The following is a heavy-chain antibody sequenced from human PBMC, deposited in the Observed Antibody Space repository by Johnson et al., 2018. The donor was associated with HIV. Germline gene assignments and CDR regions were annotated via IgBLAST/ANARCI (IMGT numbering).Heavy chain of an antibody. CDR3: SKVGATVVTPRGEAFDI. Sequence: QVQLVESGGGVVQPGRSLRLSCAASGFTFRSHAMHWVRQAPGKGLEWVAVMWYDGSNKYYADSVKGRFTISRENSKNTLYLQMNSLRAEDTAVYYCSKVGATVVTPRGEAFDIWGQGAMVTVSS. CDR1: GFTFRSHA. D-gene: IGHD4-23*01. V-gene: IGHV3-30*18. J-gene: IGHJ3*02. CDR2: MWYDGSNK.